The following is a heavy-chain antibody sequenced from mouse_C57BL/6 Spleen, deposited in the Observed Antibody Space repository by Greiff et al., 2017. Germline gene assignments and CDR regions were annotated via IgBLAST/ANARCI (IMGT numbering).Heavy chain of an antibody. Sequence: EVQLQQPGAELVRPGASVKLSCPASGFNINDYYMHWVKQRPEQGLEWIGRIDPEDGDTEYAPNGQGKATATADTSSNSAYLQLSSLTSEDTAVYYCTTAITAVVAQNFDGWGTGTTVTVSS. CDR3: TTAITAVVAQNFDG. CDR1: GFNINDYY. J-gene: IGHJ1*03. V-gene: IGHV14-1*01. CDR2: IDPEDGDT. D-gene: IGHD1-1*01.